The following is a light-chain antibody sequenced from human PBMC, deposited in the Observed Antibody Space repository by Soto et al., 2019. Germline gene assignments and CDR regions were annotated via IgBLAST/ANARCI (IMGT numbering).Light chain of an antibody. V-gene: IGLV1-40*01. Sequence: QSVLTQPPSVSGAPGQRVTISCTGSSSNIGAGYDVHWYQQLPGTAPKLLIYGNSNQPSGVPDRFSGSKSGTSASLAITGLQAEDEADYYCQSYDSSPSGWVFGGGTKLTVL. CDR1: SSNIGAGYD. J-gene: IGLJ3*02. CDR3: QSYDSSPSGWV. CDR2: GNS.